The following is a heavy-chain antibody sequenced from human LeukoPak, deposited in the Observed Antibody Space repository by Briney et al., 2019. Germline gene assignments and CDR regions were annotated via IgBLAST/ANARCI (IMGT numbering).Heavy chain of an antibody. CDR1: GFTFTSYA. J-gene: IGHJ4*02. V-gene: IGHV3-23*01. CDR2: FIGIVDTT. CDR3: AKATLPTCGGARCYYFDN. D-gene: IGHD2-15*01. Sequence: GGSLRLSCAASGFTFTSYAMSWVRPTPGKGLEWVSTFIGIVDTTYYADSVKGRFTISRDNSKNTLDLQMNSLGAEDTAVYYCAKATLPTCGGARCYYFDNWGQGTLVTVSS.